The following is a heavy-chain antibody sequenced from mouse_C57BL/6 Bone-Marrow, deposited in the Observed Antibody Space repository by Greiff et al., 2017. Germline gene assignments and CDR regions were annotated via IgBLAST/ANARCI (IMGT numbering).Heavy chain of an antibody. CDR3: TFLAWFAY. CDR2: IDPETGGT. Sequence: VQLQESGAELVRPGASVTLSCKASGYTFTDYEMHWVKQTPVHGLEWIGAIDPETGGTAYNQKFKGKAILTADKSSSTAYMELRSLTSEDSAVYYCTFLAWFAYWGQGTLVTVSA. J-gene: IGHJ3*01. V-gene: IGHV1-15*01. CDR1: GYTFTDYE.